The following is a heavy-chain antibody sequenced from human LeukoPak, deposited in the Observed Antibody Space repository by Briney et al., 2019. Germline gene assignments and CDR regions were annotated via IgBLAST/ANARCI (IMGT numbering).Heavy chain of an antibody. J-gene: IGHJ4*02. Sequence: GGSLRLSCAASGFTFSSSAMSWVRQAPGKGLYWVSAISGSGTGTYYADSVKGRFTISRDNSKDTLYLQMNSLRAEDTAVYYCAKEGGTGTRFDYWGQGTLVTVSS. CDR3: AKEGGTGTRFDY. CDR2: ISGSGTGT. CDR1: GFTFSSSA. V-gene: IGHV3-23*01. D-gene: IGHD1-7*01.